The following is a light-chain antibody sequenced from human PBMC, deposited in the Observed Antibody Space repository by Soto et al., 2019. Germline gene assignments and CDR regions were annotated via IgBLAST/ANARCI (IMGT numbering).Light chain of an antibody. Sequence: QSALTQPRSVSGSPGQSITISCTGTSSDVGGYNYVSWYRQHPGKAPKLMIYDVSKRPSGVPDRFSGSKSGNTASLTISGLQAEDDADYYCCSYAGGYTHYVFGTGTKLTVL. CDR1: SSDVGGYNY. CDR3: CSYAGGYTHYV. V-gene: IGLV2-11*01. CDR2: DVS. J-gene: IGLJ1*01.